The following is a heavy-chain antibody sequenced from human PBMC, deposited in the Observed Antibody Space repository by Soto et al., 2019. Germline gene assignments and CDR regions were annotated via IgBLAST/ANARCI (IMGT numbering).Heavy chain of an antibody. CDR1: GFTFTNYW. V-gene: IGHV3-7*01. Sequence: GGSLRLSCVVSGFTFTNYWMSWVRQAPGKGLEWVANIKQDGSQIYYVDTVKGRFTISRDNAKKSLYLQMNSLRDEDTALYYCARIGYSSSCFDFWGQGTLATVSS. D-gene: IGHD6-13*01. J-gene: IGHJ4*02. CDR3: ARIGYSSSCFDF. CDR2: IKQDGSQI.